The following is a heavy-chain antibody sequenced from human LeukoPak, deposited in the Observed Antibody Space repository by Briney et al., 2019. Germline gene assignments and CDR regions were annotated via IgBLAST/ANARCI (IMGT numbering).Heavy chain of an antibody. CDR1: GGSISSSSYY. D-gene: IGHD6-13*01. J-gene: IGHJ4*02. V-gene: IGHV4-61*05. CDR3: ARVKQQLDHFDY. CDR2: IYYSGST. Sequence: PSETLSLTCTVSGGSISSSSYYWGWIRQSPGKGLEWIGYIYYSGSTNYNPSLKSRVTISVDTSKNQFSLKLSSVTAADTAVYYCARVKQQLDHFDYWGQGTLVTVSS.